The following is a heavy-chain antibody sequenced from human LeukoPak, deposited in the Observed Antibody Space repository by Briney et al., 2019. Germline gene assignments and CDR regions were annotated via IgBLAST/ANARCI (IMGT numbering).Heavy chain of an antibody. CDR2: INPSGGST. J-gene: IGHJ6*03. CDR3: ARADCGYNYGPCSYYMDV. D-gene: IGHD1-1*01. V-gene: IGHV1-46*01. Sequence: ASVKVSCKASGYTFTSYYMHWVRQAPGQGLEWMGIINPSGGSTSYAQKFQGRVTMTRDTSTSTVYMELSSLRSEDTAVYYCARADCGYNYGPCSYYMDVWGKGTTVIISS. CDR1: GYTFTSYY.